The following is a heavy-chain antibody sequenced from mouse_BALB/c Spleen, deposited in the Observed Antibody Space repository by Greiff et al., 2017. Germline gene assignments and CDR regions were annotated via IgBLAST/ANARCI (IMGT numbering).Heavy chain of an antibody. CDR2: ISSGGST. CDR3: ARGGGLRPYYYAMDY. V-gene: IGHV5-6-5*01. D-gene: IGHD2-4*01. Sequence: EVMLVESGGGLVKPGGSLKLSCAASGFTFSSYAMSWVRQTPEKRLEWVASISSGGSTYYPDSVKGRFTISRDNARNILYLQMSSLRSEDTAMYYCARGGGLRPYYYAMDYWGQGTSVTVSS. CDR1: GFTFSSYA. J-gene: IGHJ4*01.